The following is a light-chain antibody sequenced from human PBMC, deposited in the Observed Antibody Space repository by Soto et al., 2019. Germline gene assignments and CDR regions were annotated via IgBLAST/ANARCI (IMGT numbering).Light chain of an antibody. CDR3: AAWDDSLNGSL. CDR2: SNN. CDR1: SSNIGSNT. V-gene: IGLV1-44*01. J-gene: IGLJ2*01. Sequence: QSVLTQPPSASGTPGQRVTISCSGSSSNIGSNTVNWYQQLPGTAPKLLTHSNNQRPSGVPDRFSGSKSGTSASLAISGLQSEDEADYYCAAWDDSLNGSLFGGGTKLTVL.